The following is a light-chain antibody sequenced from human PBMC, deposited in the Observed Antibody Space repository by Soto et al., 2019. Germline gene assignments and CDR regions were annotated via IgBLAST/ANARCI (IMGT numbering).Light chain of an antibody. J-gene: IGLJ1*01. CDR1: SSDVGGYNS. CDR3: CSYAGCYTDV. Sequence: QSVLTQPRSVSGSPGQSVTISCTGTSSDVGGYNSVSWYQQHPVKAPKIMIYDVSKRPSGVPDRFAGSKSGNTASLTISGLQAEDEADCCCCSYAGCYTDVFGTGTKLTVL. CDR2: DVS. V-gene: IGLV2-11*01.